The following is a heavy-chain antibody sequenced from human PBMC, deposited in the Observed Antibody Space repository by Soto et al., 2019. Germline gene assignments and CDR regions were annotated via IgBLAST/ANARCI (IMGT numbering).Heavy chain of an antibody. CDR2: INAGNGNT. D-gene: IGHD1-26*01. V-gene: IGHV1-3*01. CDR3: ARDLGVGAASDY. Sequence: RLEWMGWINAGNGNTKYSQKFQGRVTITRDTSASTAYMELSSLRSEDTAVYYCARDLGVGAASDYWGQGPLVTVSS. J-gene: IGHJ4*02.